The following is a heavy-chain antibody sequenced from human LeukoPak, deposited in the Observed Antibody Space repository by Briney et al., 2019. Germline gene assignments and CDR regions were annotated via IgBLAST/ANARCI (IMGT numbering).Heavy chain of an antibody. CDR2: IWYDGSNK. CDR3: ATHNGNYRAHHY. J-gene: IGHJ4*02. CDR1: GFTFRNYG. V-gene: IGHV3-33*01. D-gene: IGHD1-7*01. Sequence: GRSLRLSCAASGFTFRNYGMHWVRQAPGKGLEWVAVIWYDGSNKYYADSVKGRFTISRDNSKNTLFLQMDGLRAEHTAVYYRATHNGNYRAHHYWGQGPLVPVSS.